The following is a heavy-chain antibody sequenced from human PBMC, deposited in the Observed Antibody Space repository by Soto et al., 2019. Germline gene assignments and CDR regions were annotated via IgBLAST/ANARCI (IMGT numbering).Heavy chain of an antibody. Sequence: NPSETLSLTCTVSGGSISSGGYYWSWIRQHPGKGLEWIGYIYYSGSTYYNPSLKSRVTISVDTSKNQFSLKLSSVTAADTAVYYCARVDGGVVVRGGGPRWFDPSGQATLVTVSS. CDR2: IYYSGST. CDR1: GGSISSGGYY. V-gene: IGHV4-31*03. D-gene: IGHD2-15*01. CDR3: ARVDGGVVVRGGGPRWFDP. J-gene: IGHJ5*02.